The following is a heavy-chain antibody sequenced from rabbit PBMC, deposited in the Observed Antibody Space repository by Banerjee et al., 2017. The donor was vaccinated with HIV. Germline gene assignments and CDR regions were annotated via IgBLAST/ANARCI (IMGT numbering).Heavy chain of an antibody. D-gene: IGHD6-1*01. V-gene: IGHV1S40*01. CDR3: ASYGGVGYGPFGL. J-gene: IGHJ4*01. CDR1: GFSFSSNYY. Sequence: QSLEESGGDLVKPGASLTLTCTASGFSFSSNYYMCWVRQAPGKGLEWIACIYGGPYTKTFYATWVNGRFSISKTSSTTATLQMTSLTAADTATYFCASYGGVGYGPFGLWGQGTLVTVS. CDR2: IYGGPYTKT.